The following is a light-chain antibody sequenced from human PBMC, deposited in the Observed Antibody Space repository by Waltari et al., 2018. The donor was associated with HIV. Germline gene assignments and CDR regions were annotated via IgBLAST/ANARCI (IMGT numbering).Light chain of an antibody. CDR3: QQLNSYPLT. CDR2: SAS. Sequence: DIHLTQSPSFLSASVGDTVTITCRASQGVNTYLAWYQQRPGEVPKLLIYSASTLKTGVPSRFSGSGSGTEFSLTISGLQPEDLATYYCQQLNSYPLTFGGGTKVEIK. V-gene: IGKV1-9*01. CDR1: QGVNTY. J-gene: IGKJ4*02.